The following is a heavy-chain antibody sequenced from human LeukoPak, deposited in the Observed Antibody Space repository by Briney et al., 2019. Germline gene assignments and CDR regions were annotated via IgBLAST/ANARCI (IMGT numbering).Heavy chain of an antibody. D-gene: IGHD3-3*01. CDR3: ARGGSITIFGVRNWFDP. J-gene: IGHJ5*02. CDR1: GYTFTSYG. CDR2: ISAYNGNT. V-gene: IGHV1-18*01. Sequence: ASVKVSCKASGYTFTSYGISWVRQAPGQGLEWMGWISAYNGNTNYAQKLQGRVTITRNTSISTAYMELSSLRSEDTAVYYCARGGSITIFGVRNWFDPWGQGTLVTVSS.